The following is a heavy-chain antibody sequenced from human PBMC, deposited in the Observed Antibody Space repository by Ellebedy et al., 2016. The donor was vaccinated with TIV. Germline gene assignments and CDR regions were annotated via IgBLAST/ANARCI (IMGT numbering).Heavy chain of an antibody. CDR2: INGPGSVS. Sequence: GESLKISCTASGFTFNAHWIHWVRQAPGKGLVWVARINGPGSVSGYADSVKGRFTISRDNTKSSLYLQLSSLRTEDTAVYYCARDMGGAYYYWGQGTLVTVSS. J-gene: IGHJ4*02. V-gene: IGHV3-74*01. CDR1: GFTFNAHW. D-gene: IGHD3-10*01. CDR3: ARDMGGAYYY.